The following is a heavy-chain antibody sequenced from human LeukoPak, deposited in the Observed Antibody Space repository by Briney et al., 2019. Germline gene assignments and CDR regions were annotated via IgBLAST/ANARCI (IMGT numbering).Heavy chain of an antibody. J-gene: IGHJ6*03. CDR2: IRYDGSNK. CDR1: GFTFSSYG. V-gene: IGHV3-30*02. Sequence: GGSLRLSCAASGFTFSSYGMHWVRQAPGKGLEWVAFIRYDGSNKYYADSVKGRFTIPRDNSKNTLYLQMNSLRAEVTAVYYCAKDGGSVVPASMDVWGKGTTVTVSS. D-gene: IGHD2-2*01. CDR3: AKDGGSVVPASMDV.